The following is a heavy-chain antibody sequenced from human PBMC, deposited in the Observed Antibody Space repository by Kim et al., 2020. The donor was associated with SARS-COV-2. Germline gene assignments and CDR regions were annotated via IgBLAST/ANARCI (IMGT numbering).Heavy chain of an antibody. CDR2: TRNKANSYTT. D-gene: IGHD3-22*01. V-gene: IGHV3-72*01. J-gene: IGHJ4*02. Sequence: GGSLRLSCAASGFTFSDHYMDWVRQAPGKGLEWVGRTRNKANSYTTEYAASVKGRFTISRDDSKNSLYLQMNSLKTEDTAVYYCARAGFNYDSSEFDYWGQGTLVTVSS. CDR3: ARAGFNYDSSEFDY. CDR1: GFTFSDHY.